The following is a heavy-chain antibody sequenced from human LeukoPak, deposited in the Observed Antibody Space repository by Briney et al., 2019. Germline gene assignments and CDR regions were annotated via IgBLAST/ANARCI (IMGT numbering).Heavy chain of an antibody. CDR2: ISSGADYI. CDR3: AKDWGWYYYGSGRIGPLDY. CDR1: GFTFSDYE. J-gene: IGHJ4*02. Sequence: GGSLRLSCAASGFTFSDYEMNWVRQAPGKGLEWISYISSGADYIYYADPVKGRFTISRDNAKNSLSLQMNSLRLEDTAVYYCAKDWGWYYYGSGRIGPLDYWGQGTLVTVSS. V-gene: IGHV3-48*03. D-gene: IGHD3-10*01.